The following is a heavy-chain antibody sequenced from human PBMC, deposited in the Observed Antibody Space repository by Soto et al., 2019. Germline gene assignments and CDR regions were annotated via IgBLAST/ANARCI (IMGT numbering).Heavy chain of an antibody. Sequence: ASVKVSCKASGGTFSSYAISWVRQAPGQGLEWMGGIIPIFGTANYAQKFQGRVTITADKSTSTAYMELSSLRSEDTAVYYCARGEWELLTYYHYYGMDVWGQGTTVTVSS. CDR3: ARGEWELLTYYHYYGMDV. D-gene: IGHD1-26*01. CDR2: IIPIFGTA. V-gene: IGHV1-69*06. J-gene: IGHJ6*02. CDR1: GGTFSSYA.